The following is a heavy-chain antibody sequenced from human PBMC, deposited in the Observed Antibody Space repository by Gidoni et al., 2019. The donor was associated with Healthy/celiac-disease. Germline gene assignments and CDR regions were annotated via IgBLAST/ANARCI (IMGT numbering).Heavy chain of an antibody. CDR3: ARAVGESDYYYYYMDV. CDR1: GYTFTSYG. D-gene: IGHD3-16*01. Sequence: QVQLVQSGAEGKKPGASVKVSGKDSGYTFTSYGISWVRQAPGKGLEWMGWISAYNGNTNYAQKLQGRVTMTTDTSTSTAYMGLRSLRSDDTAVYYCARAVGESDYYYYYMDVWGKGTTVTVSS. V-gene: IGHV1-18*01. J-gene: IGHJ6*03. CDR2: ISAYNGNT.